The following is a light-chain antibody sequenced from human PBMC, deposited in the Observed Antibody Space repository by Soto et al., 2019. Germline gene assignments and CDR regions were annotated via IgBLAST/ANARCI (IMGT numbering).Light chain of an antibody. V-gene: IGLV2-14*01. J-gene: IGLJ1*01. Sequence: QSALTQSASVSGSPGQSITISCTGTSSDVGAYNYVSWYQLHPGKAPKLIISEVSNRPSGVSSRFSGSKSANTASLTISGLRAEDEADYYCTSYTHSSTQVFGTGTKVTVL. CDR2: EVS. CDR3: TSYTHSSTQV. CDR1: SSDVGAYNY.